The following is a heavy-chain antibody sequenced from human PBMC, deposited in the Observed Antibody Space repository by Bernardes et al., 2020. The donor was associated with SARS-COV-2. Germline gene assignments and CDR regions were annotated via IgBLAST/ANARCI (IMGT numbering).Heavy chain of an antibody. D-gene: IGHD6-19*01. CDR2: ISSSGSTI. Sequence: GGSLRLSCAASGFTFSDYYMSWIRQAPGKGLEWVSYISSSGSTIYYADSVKGRFTISRDNAKNSLYLQMNSLRAEDTAVYYCARDLGAGTMMDPYYYYYGMDVWGQGTTVTVSS. CDR3: ARDLGAGTMMDPYYYYYGMDV. CDR1: GFTFSDYY. J-gene: IGHJ6*02. V-gene: IGHV3-11*01.